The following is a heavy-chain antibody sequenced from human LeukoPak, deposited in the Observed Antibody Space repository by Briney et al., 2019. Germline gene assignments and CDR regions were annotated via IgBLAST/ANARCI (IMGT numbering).Heavy chain of an antibody. Sequence: GGSLRLSCAASGFTFSSYEMNWVRQAPGKGLEWVSYISSSGSTIYYADSVRGRFTISRDNAKNSLYLQMNSLRAEDTAVYYCASSRGSWPDYFDYWGQGTLVTVSS. D-gene: IGHD6-13*01. CDR1: GFTFSSYE. V-gene: IGHV3-48*03. J-gene: IGHJ4*02. CDR2: ISSSGSTI. CDR3: ASSRGSWPDYFDY.